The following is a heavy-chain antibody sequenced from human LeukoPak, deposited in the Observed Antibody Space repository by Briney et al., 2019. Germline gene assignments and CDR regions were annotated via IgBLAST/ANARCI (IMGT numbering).Heavy chain of an antibody. D-gene: IGHD1-14*01. CDR2: IIPIFGTP. CDR1: GGTFSSYA. CDR3: ARDSSEFRSLLFH. J-gene: IGHJ1*01. V-gene: IGHV1-69*13. Sequence: EASVKVSCKASGGTFSSYAISWVRQAPGQGLEWMGGIIPIFGTPNYAQKFQGRVTITADESTSTAYVELSSLRSEDTAVYYCARDSSEFRSLLFHWGQGTLVTVSS.